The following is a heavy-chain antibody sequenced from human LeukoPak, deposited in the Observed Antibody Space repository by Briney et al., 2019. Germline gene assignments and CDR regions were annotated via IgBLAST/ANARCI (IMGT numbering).Heavy chain of an antibody. Sequence: ASVKVSCKASGYTFTGYYMHWVRQAPGQGLEWMGWINPNSGGTNYAQKFQGRVTMTRNTSISTAYMELSSLRSEDTAVYYCARGPSYYYGSGSFFYWGQGTLVTVSS. CDR3: ARGPSYYYGSGSFFY. CDR2: INPNSGGT. V-gene: IGHV1-2*02. D-gene: IGHD3-10*01. CDR1: GYTFTGYY. J-gene: IGHJ4*02.